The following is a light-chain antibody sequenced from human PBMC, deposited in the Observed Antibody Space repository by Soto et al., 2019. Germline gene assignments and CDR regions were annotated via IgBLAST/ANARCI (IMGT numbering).Light chain of an antibody. V-gene: IGKV3-11*01. J-gene: IGKJ2*01. Sequence: EIVLTQSPATLSLSPGDRVTLSCRASQSVGSYLAWYQQKPGQAPRLLIYGASNRATGIPARFSGSGSGTDFTLTISSLEPEDFAVYFCQNRNNWPPDATFGQGTRLEI. CDR2: GAS. CDR1: QSVGSY. CDR3: QNRNNWPPDAT.